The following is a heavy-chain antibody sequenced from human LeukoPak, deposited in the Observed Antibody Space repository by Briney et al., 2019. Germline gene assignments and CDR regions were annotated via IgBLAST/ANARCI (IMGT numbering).Heavy chain of an antibody. CDR1: GFTFSTYW. Sequence: PGGSLRLSCTASGFTFSTYWMSWVRQAPGKGPEWVANIKQDGSETHYMDSVKGRFTIFRDNAKNSLYLQMNSLRAEDTAVYYCARFSGYDLIDYWGQGTLLTVSS. V-gene: IGHV3-7*01. CDR2: IKQDGSET. D-gene: IGHD5-12*01. J-gene: IGHJ4*02. CDR3: ARFSGYDLIDY.